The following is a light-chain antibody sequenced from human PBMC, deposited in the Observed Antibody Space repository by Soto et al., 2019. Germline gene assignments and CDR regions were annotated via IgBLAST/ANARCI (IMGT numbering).Light chain of an antibody. CDR3: SSYTSSSTLVV. Sequence: QSALTQPASVSGSPGQSSTISCTGTSSDVGDYNYVSWYQQHPGKAPKLMIYDVSNRPSGVSNRFSGSKSGNTASLTISGLQAEDEADYYCSSYTSSSTLVVFGGGTKLTVL. V-gene: IGLV2-14*01. CDR1: SSDVGDYNY. CDR2: DVS. J-gene: IGLJ2*01.